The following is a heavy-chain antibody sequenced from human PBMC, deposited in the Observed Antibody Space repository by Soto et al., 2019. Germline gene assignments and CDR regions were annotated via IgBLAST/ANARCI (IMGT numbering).Heavy chain of an antibody. CDR3: AADLGTMVRGVITPDY. D-gene: IGHD3-10*01. V-gene: IGHV1-58*01. J-gene: IGHJ4*02. CDR1: GLTFTSSA. Sequence: SVKVSCKASGLTFTSSAVQWVRQARGQRLEWIGWIVVGSGNTNYAQKFQERVTITRDMSTSTAYMELSSLRSEDTAVYYCAADLGTMVRGVITPDYWGQGTLVTVSS. CDR2: IVVGSGNT.